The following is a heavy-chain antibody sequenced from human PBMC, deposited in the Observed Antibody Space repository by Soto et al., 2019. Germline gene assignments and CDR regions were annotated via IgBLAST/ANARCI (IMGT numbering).Heavy chain of an antibody. D-gene: IGHD5-12*01. CDR1: GINYNTYA. Sequence: QVQLVQSGAEMKKPGASVKLSCKTSGINYNTYAIHWVRQAPGQGLEWMGWINAGNGDTRYSQYFQDRVTLTRDTSASTVYMDLDSLKSEDTGVYYCARAISGYVTWGQGTLVTVSS. J-gene: IGHJ4*02. CDR2: INAGNGDT. CDR3: ARAISGYVT. V-gene: IGHV1-3*01.